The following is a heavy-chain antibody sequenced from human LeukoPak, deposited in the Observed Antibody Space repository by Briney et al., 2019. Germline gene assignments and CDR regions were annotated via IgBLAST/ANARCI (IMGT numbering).Heavy chain of an antibody. CDR3: AGGSEWLAFDS. J-gene: IGHJ4*02. V-gene: IGHV4-59*01. D-gene: IGHD3-3*01. CDR1: GGSISNYY. Sequence: SETLSLICTVSGGSISNYYWSWIRQPPGKGLEWIGYINYSGTTNYNPSLKSRVTISVDTSKNQFSLKLSSVTAADTAVYYCAGGSEWLAFDSWGQGTLVTVSS. CDR2: INYSGTT.